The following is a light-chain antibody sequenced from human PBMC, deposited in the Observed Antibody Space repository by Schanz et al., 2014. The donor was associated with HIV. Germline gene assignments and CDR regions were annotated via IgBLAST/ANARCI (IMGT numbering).Light chain of an antibody. J-gene: IGKJ1*01. Sequence: EIVVTQSPGTLSLSPGEGATLSCRASQSLSSKYLAWFQQKPGQTPRLLIYGASTRATGIPARFSGSGSGTDFTLTISRLEPEDSAVYYCQQYDDSRTFGQGTRVEIK. CDR2: GAS. V-gene: IGKV3-20*01. CDR1: QSLSSKY. CDR3: QQYDDSRT.